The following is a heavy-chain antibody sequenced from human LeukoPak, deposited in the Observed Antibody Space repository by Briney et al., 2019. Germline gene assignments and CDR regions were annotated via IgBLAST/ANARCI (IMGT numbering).Heavy chain of an antibody. CDR2: ISGSDGYT. CDR1: GFTFSSYA. D-gene: IGHD5-18*01. J-gene: IGHJ4*02. Sequence: GGSLRLSCVASGFTFSSYALSWVRQAPGKGLDCVSVISGSDGYTYYADSVKGRFTISRDNSKNTLYLQMNSLRAEDTAIYYCAKQDTSMDYFDYWGRGTLVTVSS. V-gene: IGHV3-23*01. CDR3: AKQDTSMDYFDY.